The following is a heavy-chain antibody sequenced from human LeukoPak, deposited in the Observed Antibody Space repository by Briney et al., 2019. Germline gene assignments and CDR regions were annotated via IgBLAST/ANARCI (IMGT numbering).Heavy chain of an antibody. V-gene: IGHV4-39*01. CDR1: GGSISSSSYY. CDR3: ARGGYWADDY. D-gene: IGHD3-22*01. Sequence: SETLSLTCTVSGGSISSSSYYWGWIRQPPGKGLEWIGSIYYSGSTYYNPSLKSRVTISVDTSENQFSLKLSSVTAADTAVYYCARGGYWADDYWGQGTLVTVSS. J-gene: IGHJ4*02. CDR2: IYYSGST.